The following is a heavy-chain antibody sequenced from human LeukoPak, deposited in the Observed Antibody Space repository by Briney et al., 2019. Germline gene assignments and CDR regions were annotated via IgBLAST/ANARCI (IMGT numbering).Heavy chain of an antibody. CDR2: IYYSGST. CDR1: GGSISSYY. J-gene: IGHJ4*02. V-gene: IGHV4-59*08. CDR3: ARLIGQQLVDY. Sequence: PSETLSLTCTVSGGSISSYYWSWIRQPPGKGLEWIGYIYYSGSTNYNPSLKSRVTISVDTSKNQFSLKLSSVTAAHTAVYYCARLIGQQLVDYWGQGTLVTVSS. D-gene: IGHD6-13*01.